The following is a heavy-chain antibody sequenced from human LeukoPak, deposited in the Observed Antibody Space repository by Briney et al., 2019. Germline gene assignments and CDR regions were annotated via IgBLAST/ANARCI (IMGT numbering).Heavy chain of an antibody. D-gene: IGHD3-22*01. CDR3: ARASYYYDKVSGFDI. J-gene: IGHJ3*02. Sequence: SQTLSLTCTVSGGSISSGDYYWSWIRQPPGKGLAWIGYIYYSGYTYYNPSLKTRVIISVDTSKNQFSLKLSSVTAADTAVYYCARASYYYDKVSGFDIWGQGTMVTVSS. CDR2: IYYSGYT. V-gene: IGHV4-30-4*01. CDR1: GGSISSGDYY.